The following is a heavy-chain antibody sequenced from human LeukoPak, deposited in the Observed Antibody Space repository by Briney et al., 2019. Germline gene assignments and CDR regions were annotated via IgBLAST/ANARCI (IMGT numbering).Heavy chain of an antibody. J-gene: IGHJ4*02. Sequence: GRSLRLSCAASGFTFDDYAMHWVRQAPGKGLEWVSGISWNSGSIGYADSVKGRFAISRDNAKNSLYLQMNSLRAEDTALYYCAKDNGGMVATYYFDYWGQGTLVTVSS. D-gene: IGHD5-12*01. CDR2: ISWNSGSI. CDR1: GFTFDDYA. V-gene: IGHV3-9*01. CDR3: AKDNGGMVATYYFDY.